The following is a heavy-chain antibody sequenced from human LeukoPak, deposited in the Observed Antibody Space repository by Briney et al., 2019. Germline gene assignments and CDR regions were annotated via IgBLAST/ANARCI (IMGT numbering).Heavy chain of an antibody. D-gene: IGHD3-22*01. CDR1: GYTFTSYG. CDR2: ISAYNGNT. Sequence: ASVKVSCKASGYTFTSYGISWVRQAPGQGLEWMGWISAYNGNTNYAQKLQGRVTMTTDTSTSTAYMELRSLRSDDTAVYYCARDEHYYDSSGYYFSDAFDIWGQGTMVTVSS. V-gene: IGHV1-18*01. J-gene: IGHJ3*02. CDR3: ARDEHYYDSSGYYFSDAFDI.